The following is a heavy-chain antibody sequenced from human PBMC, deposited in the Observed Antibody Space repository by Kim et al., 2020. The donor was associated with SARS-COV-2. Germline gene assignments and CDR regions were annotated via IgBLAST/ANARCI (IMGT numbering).Heavy chain of an antibody. D-gene: IGHD6-13*01. V-gene: IGHV5-10-1*01. CDR3: ARHPAAAGRGYYGMDV. CDR2: IDPSDSYT. J-gene: IGHJ6*02. Sequence: GESLKISCKGSGYSFTSYWISWVRQMPGKGLEWMGRIDPSDSYTNYSPSFQGHVTISADKSISTAYLQWSSLKASDTAMYYCARHPAAAGRGYYGMDVWGQGTTVTVSS. CDR1: GYSFTSYW.